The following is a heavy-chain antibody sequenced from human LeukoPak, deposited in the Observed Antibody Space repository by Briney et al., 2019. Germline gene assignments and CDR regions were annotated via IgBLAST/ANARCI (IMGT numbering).Heavy chain of an antibody. CDR2: INPSGGST. D-gene: IGHD1-26*01. J-gene: IGHJ5*02. V-gene: IGHV1-46*01. Sequence: ASVKVSCKASGYTFTSYYMHWVRQAPGQGLEWMGIINPSGGSTSYAQKFQGRVTMTRDMSTSTVYMELSRLRSDDTAVYYCARGSVGALRSNWFDPWGQGTLVTVSS. CDR1: GYTFTSYY. CDR3: ARGSVGALRSNWFDP.